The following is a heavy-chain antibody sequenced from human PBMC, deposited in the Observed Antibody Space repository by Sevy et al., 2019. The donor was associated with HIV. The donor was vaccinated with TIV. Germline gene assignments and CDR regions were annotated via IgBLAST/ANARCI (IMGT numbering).Heavy chain of an antibody. J-gene: IGHJ4*02. CDR2: IKSKTDGGTT. CDR3: TTDRSYSSGFFDY. Sequence: GGSLRLSCAASGFTFSNAWMSWVRQAPGKGLEWVGRIKSKTDGGTTDYAAPVKGRFTITRDDSKNTLYLQMNSLKTEDTAVYYCTTDRSYSSGFFDYWGQGTLVTVSS. D-gene: IGHD6-19*01. V-gene: IGHV3-15*01. CDR1: GFTFSNAW.